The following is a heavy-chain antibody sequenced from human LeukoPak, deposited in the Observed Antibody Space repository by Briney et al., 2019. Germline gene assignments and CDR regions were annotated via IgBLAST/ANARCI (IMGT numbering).Heavy chain of an antibody. J-gene: IGHJ4*02. CDR1: RFTFSNYV. D-gene: IGHD6-25*01. CDR3: AKGSSSARPYYFDY. CDR2: ITGSSDST. Sequence: GGSLRLSCAASRFTFSNYVMSWVRQAPGKGLEWVSAITGSSDSTWYAASVKGRFTISRDNSKNTLYLQMNSLRAEDKAVYYCAKGSSSARPYYFDYWGQGTPVTVYS. V-gene: IGHV3-23*01.